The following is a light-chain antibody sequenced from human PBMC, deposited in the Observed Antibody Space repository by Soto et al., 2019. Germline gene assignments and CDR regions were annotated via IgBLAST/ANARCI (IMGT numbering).Light chain of an antibody. CDR1: SSDVGGYNY. V-gene: IGLV2-14*03. CDR3: SSYTGSSSLRV. Sequence: QSVLAQPASVSGSPGQSITISCTGTSSDVGGYNYVSWYQQHPGKGPKLMIYEVSNRPSGVSNRFSGSKSGNTATLTISGLQAEDEADYYCSSYTGSSSLRVFGTGTKVTVL. J-gene: IGLJ1*01. CDR2: EVS.